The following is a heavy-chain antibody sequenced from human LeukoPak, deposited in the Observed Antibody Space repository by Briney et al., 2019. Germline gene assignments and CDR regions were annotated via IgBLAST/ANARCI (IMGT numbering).Heavy chain of an antibody. J-gene: IGHJ4*02. D-gene: IGHD6-19*01. CDR1: DYTFTSYG. V-gene: IGHV1-18*01. Sequence: GASVKVSCKASDYTFTSYGISWVRQAPAQGLEWMGWISAYNGNTNYAQKLQGRVTMTTDTSTSTAYMELRGLRSDDTAVYYCARRSTLYSSGRFYFDYWGQGTLVTVSS. CDR2: ISAYNGNT. CDR3: ARRSTLYSSGRFYFDY.